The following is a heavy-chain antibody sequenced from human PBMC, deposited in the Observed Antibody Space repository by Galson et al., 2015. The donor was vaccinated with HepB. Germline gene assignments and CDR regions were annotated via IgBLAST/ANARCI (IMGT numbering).Heavy chain of an antibody. CDR2: MNPNSGNT. J-gene: IGHJ3*02. Sequence: SVKVSCKASGYTFTSYDINWVRQATGQGLEWMGWMNPNSGNTGYAQKFQGRVTMTRNTSTSTAYMELSSLRSEDTAVYYCARISGSYSAFDIWGQGTMVTVSS. V-gene: IGHV1-8*01. CDR3: ARISGSYSAFDI. D-gene: IGHD1-26*01. CDR1: GYTFTSYD.